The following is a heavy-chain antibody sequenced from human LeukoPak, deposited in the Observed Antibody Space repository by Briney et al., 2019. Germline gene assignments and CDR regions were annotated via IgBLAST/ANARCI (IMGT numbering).Heavy chain of an antibody. CDR3: AKDRGAYCSSTSCNTGFDY. V-gene: IGHV3-48*01. CDR1: GFTFRSYS. CDR2: ISSSSDNI. Sequence: GGSLRLSCAASGFTFRSYSMNWVRQAPGRGLEWLSYISSSSDNILYADSAKGRFTISRDNSKNTLYLQMNSLRAEDTAVYYCAKDRGAYCSSTSCNTGFDYWGQGTLVTVSS. D-gene: IGHD2-2*01. J-gene: IGHJ4*02.